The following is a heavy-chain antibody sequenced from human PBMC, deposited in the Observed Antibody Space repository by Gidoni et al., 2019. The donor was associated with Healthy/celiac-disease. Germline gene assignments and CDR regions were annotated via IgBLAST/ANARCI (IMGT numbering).Heavy chain of an antibody. J-gene: IGHJ6*02. CDR2: IYWNDDK. V-gene: IGHV2-5*01. CDR1: GISPSTSGVG. D-gene: IGHD2-15*01. CDR3: AHSHCSGGSCYRYYYYGMDV. Sequence: QTTLKESGPTLLKPTQTHTLHCNFSGISPSTSGVGVGWIRQPPGKAVEWLALIYWNDDKSYRPSLKSRLTITKDTSKNQVVLTMTNMDPVDTATYYCAHSHCSGGSCYRYYYYGMDVWGQGTTVTVSS.